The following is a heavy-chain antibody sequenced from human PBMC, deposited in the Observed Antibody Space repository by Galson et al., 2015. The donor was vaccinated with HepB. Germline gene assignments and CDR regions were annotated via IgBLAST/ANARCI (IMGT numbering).Heavy chain of an antibody. V-gene: IGHV3-21*01. D-gene: IGHD3-22*01. Sequence: SLRLSCAASGFTFSSYSMNWVRQAPGKGLEWVSSISSSSSYIYYADSVKGRFTISRDNAKNSLYLQMNSLRAEDTAVYYCARSDSSGYYYSVYWGQGTLVTVSS. CDR1: GFTFSSYS. CDR3: ARSDSSGYYYSVY. J-gene: IGHJ4*02. CDR2: ISSSSSYI.